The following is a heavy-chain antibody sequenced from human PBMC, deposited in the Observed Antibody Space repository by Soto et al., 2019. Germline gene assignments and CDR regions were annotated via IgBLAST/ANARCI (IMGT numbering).Heavy chain of an antibody. CDR3: ARVRQGCSANNCYFDP. CDR2: VHISGHS. Sequence: SAPLSLTCTLSGGSVRAPDWWNWVLQSPDKGLEWIAEVHISGHSNYNPSLRSRVSVSIDSSKNQFYLNLNSVTAADTAIYYCARVRQGCSANNCYFDPWGQGTQVTVSS. V-gene: IGHV4-4*02. D-gene: IGHD1-1*01. J-gene: IGHJ5*01. CDR1: GGSVRAPDW.